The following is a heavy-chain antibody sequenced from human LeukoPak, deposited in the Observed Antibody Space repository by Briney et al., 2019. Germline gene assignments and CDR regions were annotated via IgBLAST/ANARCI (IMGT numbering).Heavy chain of an antibody. Sequence: SETLSLTCTISSGSISTYYWSWIRQPPGKGLEWIGEINHSGSTNYNPSLKSRVTISVDTSENQFSLKLSSVTAADTAVYYCARDLDGNYYYGMDVWGQGTTVTVSS. CDR3: ARDLDGNYYYGMDV. CDR1: SGSISTYY. CDR2: INHSGST. D-gene: IGHD1-1*01. V-gene: IGHV4-34*01. J-gene: IGHJ6*02.